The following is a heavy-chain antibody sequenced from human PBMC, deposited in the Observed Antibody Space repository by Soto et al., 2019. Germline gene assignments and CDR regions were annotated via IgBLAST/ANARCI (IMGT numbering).Heavy chain of an antibody. CDR3: AKGVATAVPALDY. CDR1: GFSFDDFV. Sequence: PGGSLRLSCVASGFSFDDFVMNWVRQRPGKGLEWVSSVSWNSGAKLYADSVKGRFAISRDSAKKSVYLQMNSLRPDDTAFYYCAKGVATAVPALDYWGQGTL. D-gene: IGHD2-21*02. CDR2: VSWNSGAK. V-gene: IGHV3-9*01. J-gene: IGHJ4*02.